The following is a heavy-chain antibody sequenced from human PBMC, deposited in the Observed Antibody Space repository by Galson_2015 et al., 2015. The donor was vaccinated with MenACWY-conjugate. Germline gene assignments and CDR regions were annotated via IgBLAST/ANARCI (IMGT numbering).Heavy chain of an antibody. CDR1: GFSVGSYW. CDR2: INDEGGREK. CDR3: ARGSAAATNGNSFDI. D-gene: IGHD2-2*01. J-gene: IGHJ3*02. Sequence: SLRLCCAASGFSVGSYWVSWVRQAPGQGLEWVANINDEGGREKYYVDSVKGRFSISRDNAKNSLYLQMSSLRAEDTAVYFCARGSAAATNGNSFDIWGLGTMLTVSS. V-gene: IGHV3-7*01.